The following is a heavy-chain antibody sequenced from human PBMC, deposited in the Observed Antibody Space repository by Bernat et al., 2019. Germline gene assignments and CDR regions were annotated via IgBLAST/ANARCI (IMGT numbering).Heavy chain of an antibody. Sequence: EVQLLESGGGLVQPGGSLRLSCAASGFTFSSYAMSWVRQAPGKGLEWVSAISGSGSSTYYADSVKGRFTISRDNSKNTLYLQMNSLRAEDTAVYYCAKAGDDILSFYYYYMDVWGKGTTVTVSS. V-gene: IGHV3-23*01. CDR3: AKAGDDILSFYYYYMDV. CDR1: GFTFSSYA. D-gene: IGHD3-9*01. CDR2: ISGSGSST. J-gene: IGHJ6*03.